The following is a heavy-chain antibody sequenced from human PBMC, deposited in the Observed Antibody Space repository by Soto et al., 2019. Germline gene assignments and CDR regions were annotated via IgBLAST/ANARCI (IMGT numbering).Heavy chain of an antibody. D-gene: IGHD3-16*01. V-gene: IGHV3-30*03. CDR1: GFTFSSYG. CDR2: ISYDGSDK. CDR3: ATTAGYDYVWGSSGHDP. Sequence: QVQLVESGGGVVQPGRSLRLSCAGSGFTFSSYGMHWVRQAPGKGLEWVAVISYDGSDKYYGDSVKGRFTISRDDSKNXPSLQRTSLRVEDTAIYYGATTAGYDYVWGSSGHDPWGQGTLVTVSS. J-gene: IGHJ5*02.